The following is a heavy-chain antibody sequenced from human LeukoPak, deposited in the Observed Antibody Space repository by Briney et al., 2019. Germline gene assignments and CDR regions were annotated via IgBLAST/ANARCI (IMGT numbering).Heavy chain of an antibody. CDR3: AKVGVVRDAFDI. V-gene: IGHV3-30*18. CDR1: GFTFGKYW. J-gene: IGHJ3*02. CDR2: ISYDGSNK. D-gene: IGHD2-2*01. Sequence: PGGSLRLSCVASGFTFGKYWMSWVRQAPGKGLEWVAVISYDGSNKYYADSVKGRFTISRDNSKNTLYLQMNSLRAEDTAVYYCAKVGVVRDAFDIWGQGTMVTVSS.